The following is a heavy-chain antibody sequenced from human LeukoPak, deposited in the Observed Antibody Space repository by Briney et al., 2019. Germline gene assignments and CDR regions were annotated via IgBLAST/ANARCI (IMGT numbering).Heavy chain of an antibody. CDR1: AGSIGSGSSY. Sequence: PSETLSLTCTVSAGSIGSGSSYWGWIRPRPGKGLEWIGSIYYSGSTYYNPSLKSQVTISVDTSKSQFSLKLSSVTAADTAVYYCARHVGQALRFVDPWGQGTLVTVSS. V-gene: IGHV4-39*01. D-gene: IGHD3-3*01. J-gene: IGHJ5*02. CDR2: IYYSGST. CDR3: ARHVGQALRFVDP.